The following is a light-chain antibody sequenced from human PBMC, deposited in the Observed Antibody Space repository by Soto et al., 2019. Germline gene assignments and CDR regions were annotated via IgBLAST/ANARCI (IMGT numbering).Light chain of an antibody. Sequence: DIQMTQSPSSLSGSIGARVTITCRASQGISNYLAWYQQKPGKVPKLRIYAASTLQSGVPSRFSGSGSGTDFTLTISCLQPEDVATYYCQKYNSAPYTFGQGTKLEIK. CDR1: QGISNY. CDR3: QKYNSAPYT. V-gene: IGKV1-27*01. J-gene: IGKJ2*01. CDR2: AAS.